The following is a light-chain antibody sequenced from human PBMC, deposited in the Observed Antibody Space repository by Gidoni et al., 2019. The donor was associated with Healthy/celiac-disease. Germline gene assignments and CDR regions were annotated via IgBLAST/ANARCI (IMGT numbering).Light chain of an antibody. J-gene: IGKJ5*01. Sequence: DIVMTQSPLSLPVTPGEPASISCRSSQSLLHSNGYNYLDWYLQKPGQSPQLLIYLGSNRASGVPDRFSGSGSGTDFTLKISRVEAGDVGVYYCMQALQTPITFGQGTRLKIK. CDR3: MQALQTPIT. V-gene: IGKV2-28*01. CDR1: QSLLHSNGYNY. CDR2: LGS.